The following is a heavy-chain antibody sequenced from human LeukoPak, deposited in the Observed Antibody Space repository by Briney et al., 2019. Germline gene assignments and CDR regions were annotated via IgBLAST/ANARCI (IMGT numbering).Heavy chain of an antibody. CDR1: GGSFSGYY. J-gene: IGHJ4*02. CDR3: ARTPLDY. Sequence: SDTVPLTCAVYGGSFSGYYWSWIRQPPGKGLEWIGEINHSGSTNYNPSLKSRVTISVDTSKNQFSLKLSSVTAADTAVYYCARTPLDYWGQGALVTVSS. CDR2: INHSGST. V-gene: IGHV4-34*01.